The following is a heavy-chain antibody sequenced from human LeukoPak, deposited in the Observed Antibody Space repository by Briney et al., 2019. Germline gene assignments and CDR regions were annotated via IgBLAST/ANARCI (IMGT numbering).Heavy chain of an antibody. CDR2: ISSSGGYI. J-gene: IGHJ4*02. V-gene: IGHV3-21*01. CDR1: GFTFSDYG. Sequence: GGSLRLSCAASGFTFSDYGINWVRQAPGKGLDWVSSISSSGGYIYYADSVKGRFTISRDNAKHSVSLQMNNLGAEDTAVYYCARSLRLFSTSAALGYGGQGALVTVSS. D-gene: IGHD2-2*01. CDR3: ARSLRLFSTSAALGY.